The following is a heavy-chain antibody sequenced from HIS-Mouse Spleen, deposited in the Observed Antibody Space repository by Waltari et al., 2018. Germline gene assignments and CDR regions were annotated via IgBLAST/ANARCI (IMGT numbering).Heavy chain of an antibody. CDR3: ARLGCLDY. D-gene: IGHD3-10*01. J-gene: IGHJ4*02. V-gene: IGHV3-30-3*01. CDR2: ISYDGSNK. CDR1: GFTFSSYA. Sequence: QVQLVESGGGVVQPGRSLRLSCAASGFTFSSYAMHWVRQAPGKGLEWVAVISYDGSNKYYADSVKGRFTISRDNSKNTLYLQMNSLRAEDTAVYYCARLGCLDYWGQGTLVTVSS.